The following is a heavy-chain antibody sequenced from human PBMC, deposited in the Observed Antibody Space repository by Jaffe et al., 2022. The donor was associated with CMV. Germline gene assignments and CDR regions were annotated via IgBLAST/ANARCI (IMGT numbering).Heavy chain of an antibody. CDR1: GFTFSSYW. Sequence: EVQLVESGGGLVQPGGSLRLSCAASGFTFSSYWMSWVRQAPGKGLEWVANIKQDGSEKYYVDSVKGRFTISRDNAKNSLYLQMNSLRAEDTAVYYCARDHYETTYYYYYYMDVWGKGTTVTVSS. CDR2: IKQDGSEK. V-gene: IGHV3-7*03. J-gene: IGHJ6*03. CDR3: ARDHYETTYYYYYYMDV. D-gene: IGHD4-17*01.